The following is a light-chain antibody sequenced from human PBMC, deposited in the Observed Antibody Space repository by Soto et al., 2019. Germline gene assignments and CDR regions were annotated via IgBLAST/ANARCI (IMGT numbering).Light chain of an antibody. CDR2: GVS. CDR3: GPFVSVPPRP. J-gene: IGKJ1*01. Sequence: LSLYKGERATLSCRASQSVSSTFLAWYQQKPGQAPRLLIFGVSNRATGIPDRFSGSGSGTDFTLTISRLEPEDFAVYYCGPFVSVPPRPFAQGSKVDIK. V-gene: IGKV3-20*01. CDR1: QSVSSTF.